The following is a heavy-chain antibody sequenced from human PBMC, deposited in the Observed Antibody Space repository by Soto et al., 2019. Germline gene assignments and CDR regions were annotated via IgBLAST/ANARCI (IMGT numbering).Heavy chain of an antibody. CDR1: GGTFSSYP. Sequence: QVQLVQSGAEVKKPGSSVKVSCKASGGTFSSYPISWVRQAPGQGLEWMGGIIPIFGTANYAQKFQGRVTITADESTSTAYVSQSSLRSEDTAVYYCARGHNWKYFPFDYWGKGTLGTVSS. CDR3: ARGHNWKYFPFDY. D-gene: IGHD1-7*01. V-gene: IGHV1-69*12. J-gene: IGHJ4*02. CDR2: IIPIFGTA.